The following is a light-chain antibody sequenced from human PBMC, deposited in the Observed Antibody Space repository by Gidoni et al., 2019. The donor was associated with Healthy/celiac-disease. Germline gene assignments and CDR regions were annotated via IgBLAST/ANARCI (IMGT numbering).Light chain of an antibody. CDR1: QSILHSNGYNY. V-gene: IGKV2-28*01. J-gene: IGKJ1*01. CDR2: LGS. CDR3: MQALQTPWT. Sequence: DIVMTQSQLSLPVTPGEPASISCRSSQSILHSNGYNYLDWYLQKPGQSPQLLIYLGSTRASGVPDRFSGSGSGTDFTLKISIVEAEDVGVYFCMQALQTPWTFGQGTKVEIK.